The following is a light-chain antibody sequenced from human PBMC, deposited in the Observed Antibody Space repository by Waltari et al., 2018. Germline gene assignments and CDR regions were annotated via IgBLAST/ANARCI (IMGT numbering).Light chain of an antibody. V-gene: IGKV2-40*01. CDR1: QSLLASEDGSTY. J-gene: IGKJ1*01. CDR2: EVS. CDR3: LQGIEYPT. Sequence: DIAMTQTPFSLSVTLGEPASISCTSSQSLLASEDGSTYLDWYLEKPGQSPQLLIYEVSNRASGVPDRFSGSGSETDFTLKISRVETEDVGVYYCLQGIEYPTFGQGTKVEIK.